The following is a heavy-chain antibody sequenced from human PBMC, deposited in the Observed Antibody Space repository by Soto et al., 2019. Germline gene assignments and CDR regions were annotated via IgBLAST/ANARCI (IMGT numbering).Heavy chain of an antibody. D-gene: IGHD3-22*01. J-gene: IGHJ6*02. CDR3: ARDAYYHDSSGYYLKYYYYGMDV. V-gene: IGHV3-33*01. CDR1: GFTFSNYG. Sequence: QVQLVESGGGVVQPGRSLRLSCAASGFTFSNYGMHWVRQAPGKGLEWVAVIWYDGSNKYNADSVKGRFTISRDDSKNTLYLQMNSLRAEDTAVYYCARDAYYHDSSGYYLKYYYYGMDVWGQGTTFTVSS. CDR2: IWYDGSNK.